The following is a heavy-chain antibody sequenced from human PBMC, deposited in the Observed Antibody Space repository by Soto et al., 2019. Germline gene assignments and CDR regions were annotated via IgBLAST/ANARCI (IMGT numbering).Heavy chain of an antibody. CDR1: GITFSNYE. J-gene: IGHJ6*02. CDR2: ISNSGGTI. Sequence: RGSLRLSCEASGITFSNYEMNWVRQAPGKGLEWVSYISNSGGTIYYAGSVKGRFTISRDNAKSSLYLQMNSLRAEDTAVNYCARYCSGGTCHDGNKDVRGQGSTVTASS. CDR3: ARYCSGGTCHDGNKDV. V-gene: IGHV3-48*03. D-gene: IGHD2-15*01.